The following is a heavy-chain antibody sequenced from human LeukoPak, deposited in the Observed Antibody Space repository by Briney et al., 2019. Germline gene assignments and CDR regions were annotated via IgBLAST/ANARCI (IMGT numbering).Heavy chain of an antibody. V-gene: IGHV3-30*03. CDR1: GFTFSSYG. CDR3: TTGGAEVVAATGTDY. J-gene: IGHJ4*02. D-gene: IGHD2-15*01. CDR2: ISYDGSNK. Sequence: GGSLRLSCAASGFTFSSYGMHWVRQAPGKGLEWVAVISYDGSNKYYADSVKGRFTISRDNSKSTLYLQMNSLKTEDTAVYYCTTGGAEVVAATGTDYWGQGTLVTVSS.